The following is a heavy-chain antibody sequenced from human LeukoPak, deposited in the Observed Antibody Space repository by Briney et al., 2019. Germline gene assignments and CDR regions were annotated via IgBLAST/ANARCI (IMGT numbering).Heavy chain of an antibody. CDR2: ISGSGGST. D-gene: IGHD3-22*01. J-gene: IGHJ4*02. Sequence: PGGSLRLSCAASGFTFSSYAMSSVRQAPGKGLEWVSAISGSGGSTYYADSVKGRFTISRDNSKNTLYLQMNSLRAEDTAGYYCAKGDPHSYDSSGYYLGPVDYWGQGTLVTVSS. CDR3: AKGDPHSYDSSGYYLGPVDY. CDR1: GFTFSSYA. V-gene: IGHV3-23*01.